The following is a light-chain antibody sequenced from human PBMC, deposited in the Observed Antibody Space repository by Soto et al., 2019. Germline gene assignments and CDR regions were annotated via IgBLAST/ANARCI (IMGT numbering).Light chain of an antibody. CDR1: SSNIGSNY. Sequence: VLTQPPSASGTPEQRVTISCSGSSSNIGSNYVYWYQQLPGTAPKLLIYRNNQRPSGVPDRFSGSKSGTSASLAISGLRSEDEADYYCAAWDDSLSGYVFGTGTKLTVL. CDR3: AAWDDSLSGYV. V-gene: IGLV1-47*01. J-gene: IGLJ1*01. CDR2: RNN.